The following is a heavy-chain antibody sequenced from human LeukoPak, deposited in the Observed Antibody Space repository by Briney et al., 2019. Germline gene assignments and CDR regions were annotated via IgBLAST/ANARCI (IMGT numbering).Heavy chain of an antibody. CDR3: ARDIKLLPNMARTPDY. J-gene: IGHJ4*02. CDR2: INPNSGGT. CDR1: GYTFTGYH. Sequence: ASVKVSCKASGYTFTGYHMHWVRQAPGQGLEWMGWINPNSGGTNYAQKFQGRVTMTRDTSISTAYMELSRLGSDDTAVYYCARDIKLLPNMARTPDYWGQGTLVTVSS. V-gene: IGHV1-2*02. D-gene: IGHD2-15*01.